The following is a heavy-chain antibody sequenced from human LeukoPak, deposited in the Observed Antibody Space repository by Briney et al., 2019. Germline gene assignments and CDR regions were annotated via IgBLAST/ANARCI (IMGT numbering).Heavy chain of an antibody. V-gene: IGHV4-39*02. Sequence: PSETLSLTCTVSGGSISSSSYYWGWIRQPPGKGLEWIGSIYYSGSTYYNPSLKSRVTISVDTSKNQFSLKLSSVTAADTAVYYCARDAPTYSSSWSQPILPFDYWGQGTLVTVSS. CDR3: ARDAPTYSSSWSQPILPFDY. CDR2: IYYSGST. CDR1: GGSISSSSYY. J-gene: IGHJ4*02. D-gene: IGHD6-13*01.